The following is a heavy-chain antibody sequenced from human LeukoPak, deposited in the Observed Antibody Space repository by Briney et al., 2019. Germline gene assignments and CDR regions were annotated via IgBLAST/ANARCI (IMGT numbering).Heavy chain of an antibody. CDR2: ISGSGGST. D-gene: IGHD3-3*01. V-gene: IGHV3-23*01. CDR1: GFTFSSYA. CDR3: ARDERYYDFWSGSWAFDI. Sequence: PGGSLRLSCAASGFTFSSYAMSWVRQAPGKGLEWVSAISGSGGSTYYADSVKGRFTISRDNSKNTLYLQMNSLRAEDTAVYYCARDERYYDFWSGSWAFDIWGQGTMVTVSS. J-gene: IGHJ3*02.